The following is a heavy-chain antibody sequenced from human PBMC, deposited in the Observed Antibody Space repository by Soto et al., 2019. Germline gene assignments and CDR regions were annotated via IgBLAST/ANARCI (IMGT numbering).Heavy chain of an antibody. Sequence: GGTLRLSCAASGFTFSSYDMRWVRQSPGKGLEWVADISYDGSNKYYAESVKGRFTISRDNSKNTMYLQMNSLRAEDTAVYYGARNRWDDYDSRGYYSAVDYWGQGTLVTVSS. CDR2: ISYDGSNK. CDR3: ARNRWDDYDSRGYYSAVDY. CDR1: GFTFSSYD. D-gene: IGHD3-22*01. J-gene: IGHJ4*02. V-gene: IGHV3-30*03.